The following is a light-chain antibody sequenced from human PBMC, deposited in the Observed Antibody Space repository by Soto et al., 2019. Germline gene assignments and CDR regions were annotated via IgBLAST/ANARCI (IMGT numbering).Light chain of an antibody. J-gene: IGKJ3*01. CDR3: QQRSNWPRVFT. CDR2: DAS. CDR1: QSVSSY. V-gene: IGKV3-11*01. Sequence: EIVLTQSPATLSLSPGEIATLSCRASQSVSSYLAWYQQKPGQAPRLLIYDASNRATGIPARFSGSGSGTDFTLTISSLEPEDFAVYYCQQRSNWPRVFTFGPGTKVDIK.